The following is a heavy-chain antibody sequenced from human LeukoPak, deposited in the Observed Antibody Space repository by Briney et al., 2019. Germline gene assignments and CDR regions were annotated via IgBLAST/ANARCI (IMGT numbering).Heavy chain of an antibody. D-gene: IGHD6-19*01. CDR1: GGSISSSNW. V-gene: IGHV4-4*02. CDR3: AREVGGSGWSPLEGWFDP. Sequence: SETLSLTCAVSGGSISSSNWWSWVRQPPGKGLEWIGEIYHSGSTNYNPSLKSRVTISVDTSKNQFSLKLSSVTAADTAVYYCAREVGGSGWSPLEGWFDPWGQGTLVTVSS. J-gene: IGHJ5*02. CDR2: IYHSGST.